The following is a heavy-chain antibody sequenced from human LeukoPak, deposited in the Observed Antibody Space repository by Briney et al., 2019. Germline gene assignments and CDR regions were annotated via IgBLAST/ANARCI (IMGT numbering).Heavy chain of an antibody. CDR1: GFTFDDYA. V-gene: IGHV3-9*01. J-gene: IGHJ1*01. D-gene: IGHD3-22*01. Sequence: GRSLRLSCAASGFTFDDYAMHWVRQSPGKGVEWVSGISWNSGSIGYADSVKGRFTISRDNAKNSLYLQVNSLRAEDTALYCCAKDKNYDSSVFQHWGQGTLVTVSS. CDR2: ISWNSGSI. CDR3: AKDKNYDSSVFQH.